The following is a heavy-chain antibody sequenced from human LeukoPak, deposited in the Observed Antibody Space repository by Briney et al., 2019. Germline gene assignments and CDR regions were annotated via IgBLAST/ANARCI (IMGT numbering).Heavy chain of an antibody. J-gene: IGHJ4*02. CDR2: INPNSGGT. V-gene: IGHV1-2*02. Sequence: GASVKVSCKASGYTFTGYYMHWVRQAPGQGLEWMGWINPNSGGTNYAQKFQGRVTMTRDTSISTAYMELSRLRSDDTAVYYCAVLDIVVVPAAMELNYWGQGTLVTVSS. CDR1: GYTFTGYY. CDR3: AVLDIVVVPAAMELNY. D-gene: IGHD2-2*01.